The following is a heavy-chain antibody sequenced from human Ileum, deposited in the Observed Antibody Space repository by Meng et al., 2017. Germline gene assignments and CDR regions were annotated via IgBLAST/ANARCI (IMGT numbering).Heavy chain of an antibody. CDR2: IIGDGSAR. J-gene: IGHJ4*02. D-gene: IGHD6-13*01. Sequence: VWAGGVCVQLGGCLSLSCGASGFTFSDFGMTWVRQAPGKGLEWVSRIIGDGSARDYADSVKGRFIISRDNAKTTVYLEMNNLRAEDTAIYYCARDLHIAAANYWGQGTLVTVSS. CDR3: ARDLHIAAANY. CDR1: GFTFSDFG. V-gene: IGHV3-74*01.